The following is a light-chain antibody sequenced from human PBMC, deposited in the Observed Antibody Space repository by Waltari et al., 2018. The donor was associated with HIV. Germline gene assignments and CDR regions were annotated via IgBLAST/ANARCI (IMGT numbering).Light chain of an antibody. V-gene: IGLV1-44*01. CDR2: SNN. CDR3: AAWDGSLNGRVV. CDR1: SPNIGRNT. J-gene: IGLJ2*01. Sequence: QSLLTQPPSASGTPGQRVTISCSGSSPNIGRNTLNWYQHPPGTAPKLLIYSNNQRPSGVPDRFSGSKSGTSASLAISGLQSEDEADYYCAAWDGSLNGRVVFGGGTKLTVL.